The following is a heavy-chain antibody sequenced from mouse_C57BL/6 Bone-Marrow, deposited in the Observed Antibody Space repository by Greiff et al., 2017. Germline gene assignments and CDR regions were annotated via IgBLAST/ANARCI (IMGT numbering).Heavy chain of an antibody. Sequence: VQLQQSVAELVRPGASVKLSCTASGFNIKNTYMHWVKQRPEQGLEWIGRIDPANGNTKYAPKFQGKATITADKSSSTAYMELRSLTSEDSAVYFCARRGWLLPFAYWGQGTLVTVSA. D-gene: IGHD2-3*01. CDR1: GFNIKNTY. J-gene: IGHJ3*01. CDR3: ARRGWLLPFAY. CDR2: IDPANGNT. V-gene: IGHV14-3*01.